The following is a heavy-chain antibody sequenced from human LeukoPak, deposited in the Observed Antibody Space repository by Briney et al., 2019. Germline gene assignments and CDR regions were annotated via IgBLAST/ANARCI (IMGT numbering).Heavy chain of an antibody. V-gene: IGHV1-2*06. J-gene: IGHJ4*02. D-gene: IGHD4-11*01. CDR2: IDPNRGDR. CDR1: GYTFTILY. CDR3: ARDNYDKRFDY. Sequence: AAVTVSCKTSGYTFTILYIHWVRQAPGQGLEWMGRIDPNRGDRKFAQRFQDRVTFNTDASISTAYMELSSLGSDDTAVYYCARDNYDKRFDYWGQGTLVTVSS.